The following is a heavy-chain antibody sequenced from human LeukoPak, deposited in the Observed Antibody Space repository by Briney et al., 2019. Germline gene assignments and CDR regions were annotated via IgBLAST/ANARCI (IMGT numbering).Heavy chain of an antibody. CDR1: GFTFSSYS. CDR3: ARAKGTAMIKGHWFDP. D-gene: IGHD5-18*01. J-gene: IGHJ5*02. Sequence: SGGSLRLSCAASGFTFSSYSMNWVRQAPGKGLEWVSYIISSSSTMYYADSVKGRFTISRDNAKNSLYLQMNSLRAEGTAVYYCARAKGTAMIKGHWFDPWGQGTLVTVSS. V-gene: IGHV3-48*04. CDR2: IISSSSTM.